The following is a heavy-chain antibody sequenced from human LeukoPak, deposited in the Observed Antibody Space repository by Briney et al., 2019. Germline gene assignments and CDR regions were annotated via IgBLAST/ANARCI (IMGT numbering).Heavy chain of an antibody. Sequence: SETLSLTCAVYGGSFSGYYWSWIRQPPGKGLEWIGEINHSGSTNYNPSLKSRVTTSVDTSKNQFSLKLSSVTAADTAVYYCARGPRITIFGVVIIPRRTFDYWGQGTLVTVSS. D-gene: IGHD3-3*01. CDR3: ARGPRITIFGVVIIPRRTFDY. CDR2: INHSGST. CDR1: GGSFSGYY. V-gene: IGHV4-34*01. J-gene: IGHJ4*02.